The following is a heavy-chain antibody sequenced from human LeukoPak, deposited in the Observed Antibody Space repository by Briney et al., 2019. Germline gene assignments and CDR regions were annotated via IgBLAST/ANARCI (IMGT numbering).Heavy chain of an antibody. CDR2: IKQDGSEK. CDR3: ARDLGIPAAEYFDY. Sequence: PGVSLRLSCAASGFTFSSSWMSWVRQVPGKGLEWVANIKQDGSEKNYVDSVKGRFTISRDNAKNSLYLQMNSLRAEDTAVYYCARDLGIPAAEYFDYWGQGTLVTVSS. J-gene: IGHJ4*02. CDR1: GFTFSSSW. V-gene: IGHV3-7*01. D-gene: IGHD6-13*01.